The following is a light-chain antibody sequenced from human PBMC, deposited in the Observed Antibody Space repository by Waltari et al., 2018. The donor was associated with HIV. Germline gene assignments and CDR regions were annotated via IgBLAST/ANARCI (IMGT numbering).Light chain of an antibody. CDR2: EVT. CDR1: NRDIGPYDY. Sequence: QSALTQPPSASGSPGQSVTLPCPGPNRDIGPYDYVSCSQQHPGKAPKLVISEVTKRPSGVSDRFSGSKSGNTAFLTVSGLQAEDEADYYCSSFANRDGFYVLFGGGTRLTVL. J-gene: IGLJ2*01. CDR3: SSFANRDGFYVL. V-gene: IGLV2-8*01.